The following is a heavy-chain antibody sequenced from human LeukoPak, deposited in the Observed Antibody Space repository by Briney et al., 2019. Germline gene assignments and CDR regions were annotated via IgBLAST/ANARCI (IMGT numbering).Heavy chain of an antibody. CDR3: TTEGYYYDSSGYPGTFDY. CDR2: IYSGGST. J-gene: IGHJ4*02. Sequence: GGSLRLSCAASGFTVSSNYMSWVRQAPGKGLEWVSVIYSGGSTYYADSVKGRFTISRDNSKNTLYLQMNSLRAEDTAVYYCTTEGYYYDSSGYPGTFDYWGQGTLVTVSS. CDR1: GFTVSSNY. V-gene: IGHV3-53*01. D-gene: IGHD3-22*01.